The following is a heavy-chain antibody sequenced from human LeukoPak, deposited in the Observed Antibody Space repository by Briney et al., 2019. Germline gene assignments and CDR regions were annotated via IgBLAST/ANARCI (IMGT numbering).Heavy chain of an antibody. CDR3: AKSGGYGLIDY. CDR2: IYSSGST. Sequence: PSETLSLTCTVSGASITSSGYYWGWIRQPPGKGLEWIGNIYSSGSTYYNASLQSRVTISIDTSKNQFSLRLNSVTAADTAMYYCAKSGGYGLIDYWGQGTLVTVSS. V-gene: IGHV4-39*01. CDR1: GASITSSGYY. D-gene: IGHD1-26*01. J-gene: IGHJ4*02.